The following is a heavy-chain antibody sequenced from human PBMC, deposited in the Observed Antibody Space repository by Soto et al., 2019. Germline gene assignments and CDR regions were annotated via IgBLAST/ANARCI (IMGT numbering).Heavy chain of an antibody. CDR2: ISYDGSNK. J-gene: IGHJ6*02. V-gene: IGHV3-30-3*01. D-gene: IGHD3-16*01. CDR1: GFTFSSYA. CDR3: ARSGDMITFGGVQDV. Sequence: PGVSLRLSCSASGFTFSSYAMHWVRQAPGKGLEWVAVISYDGSNKYYADSVKGRFTISRDNSKNTLYLQMNSLRAEDTAVYYCARSGDMITFGGVQDVWGQGTTVTVS.